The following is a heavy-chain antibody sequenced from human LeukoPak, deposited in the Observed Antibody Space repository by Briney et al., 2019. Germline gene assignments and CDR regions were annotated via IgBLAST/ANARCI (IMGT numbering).Heavy chain of an antibody. V-gene: IGHV1-18*01. D-gene: IGHD3-22*01. CDR3: ARGGSGGGYNYYYYYMDV. CDR1: GYTFTSYG. CDR2: ISAYNGNA. Sequence: ASVKVSCKASGYTFTSYGISWVRQAPGQGLEGMGWISAYNGNANYAQKLQGRVTMTTDTSTSTAYMELRSLRSDDTAVYYCARGGSGGGYNYYYYYMDVWGKGTTVTVSS. J-gene: IGHJ6*03.